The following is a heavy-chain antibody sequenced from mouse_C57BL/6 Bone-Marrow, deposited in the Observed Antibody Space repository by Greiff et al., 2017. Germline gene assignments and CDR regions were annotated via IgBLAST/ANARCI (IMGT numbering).Heavy chain of an antibody. Sequence: QVQLQQSGAELARPGASVKLSCKASGFTFTSYGIRWVKQRTGQGLEWIGEIYPRSGNTYYNEKFKGKATLTADKSSSTAYMELSSRTSEDSAVYFCGRLEGNYFAWFAYWGQGTLVTVSA. J-gene: IGHJ3*01. CDR2: IYPRSGNT. V-gene: IGHV1-81*01. CDR1: GFTFTSYG. CDR3: GRLEGNYFAWFAY. D-gene: IGHD2-1*01.